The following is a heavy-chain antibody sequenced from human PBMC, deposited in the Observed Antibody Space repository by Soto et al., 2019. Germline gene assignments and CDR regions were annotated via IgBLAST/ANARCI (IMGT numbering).Heavy chain of an antibody. CDR1: GGSISSGGYY. V-gene: IGHV4-31*03. D-gene: IGHD3-3*01. CDR2: IYYSGST. Sequence: PSETLSLTCTVSGGSISSGGYYWSWIRQHPGKGLEWIGYIYYSGSTYYNPSLKSRVTISVDTSKNQFSLKLSSVTAADTAVYYCARAEGGYDFWSGYYKGGNWFDPWGQGTLVTVSS. CDR3: ARAEGGYDFWSGYYKGGNWFDP. J-gene: IGHJ5*02.